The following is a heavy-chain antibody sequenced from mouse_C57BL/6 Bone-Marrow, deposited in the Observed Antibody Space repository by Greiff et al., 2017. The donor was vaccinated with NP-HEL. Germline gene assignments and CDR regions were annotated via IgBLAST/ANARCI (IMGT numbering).Heavy chain of an antibody. CDR1: GFSFNTYA. J-gene: IGHJ1*03. Sequence: EVKLVESGGGLVQPKGSLKLSCAASGFSFNTYAMNWVRQAPGKGLEWVARIRSKSNNYATYYADSVKDRFTISRDDSESMLYLQMNNLKTEDTAMYDCVRHRDGNYLYWYFDVWGTGTTVTVSS. CDR3: VRHRDGNYLYWYFDV. V-gene: IGHV10-1*01. CDR2: IRSKSNNYAT. D-gene: IGHD2-1*01.